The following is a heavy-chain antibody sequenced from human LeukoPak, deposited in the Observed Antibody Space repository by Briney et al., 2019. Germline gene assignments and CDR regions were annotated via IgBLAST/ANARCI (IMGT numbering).Heavy chain of an antibody. CDR1: GFTFSSYG. V-gene: IGHV3-30*02. D-gene: IGHD2-15*01. J-gene: IGHJ3*02. CDR2: IRYDGGNK. Sequence: GGSLRLSCAASGFTFSSYGMHWVRQAPGKGLEWVAFIRYDGGNKYYADSVKGRFTISRDNSKNTLYLQMNSLRAEDTAVYYCAGEVVAATLAFDIWGQGTMVTVSS. CDR3: AGEVVAATLAFDI.